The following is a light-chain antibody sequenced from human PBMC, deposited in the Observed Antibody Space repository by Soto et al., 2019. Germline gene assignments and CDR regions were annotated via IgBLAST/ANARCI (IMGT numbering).Light chain of an antibody. V-gene: IGLV1-51*01. CDR3: ATWDRSLSVGV. Sequence: QSVLTQRPSVSAAPGQKVTISCSGSSSNIGNNYVFWYQQLPGTAPKLLIYDNDKRPSGIPDRFSGSKSGTSATLGITGLQTGDEADYYCATWDRSLSVGVFGGGTQLTVL. CDR1: SSNIGNNY. J-gene: IGLJ2*01. CDR2: DND.